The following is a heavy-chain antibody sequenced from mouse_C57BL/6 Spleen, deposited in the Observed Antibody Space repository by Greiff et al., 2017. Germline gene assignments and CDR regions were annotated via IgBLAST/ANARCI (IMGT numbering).Heavy chain of an antibody. Sequence: QVQLQQSGAELVKPGASVKLSCKASGYTFTSYWMHWVKQRPGQGLEWIGMIHPNSGSTNYNEKFKSKATLTVDKSSSTAYMQLSSLTSEDSAVYYCARGETMVTTSFAYWGQGTLVTVSA. CDR1: GYTFTSYW. CDR2: IHPNSGST. V-gene: IGHV1-64*01. J-gene: IGHJ3*01. D-gene: IGHD2-2*01. CDR3: ARGETMVTTSFAY.